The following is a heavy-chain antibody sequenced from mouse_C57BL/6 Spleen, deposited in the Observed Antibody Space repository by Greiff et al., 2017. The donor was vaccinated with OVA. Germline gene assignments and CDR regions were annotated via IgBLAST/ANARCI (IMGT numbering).Heavy chain of an antibody. J-gene: IGHJ4*01. D-gene: IGHD2-1*01. V-gene: IGHV8-12*01. CDR3: ARSGGYGNYEDYAMDY. CDR1: GFSLSTSGMG. Sequence: QVTLKVSGPGILQSSQTLSLTCSFSGFSLSTSGMGVSWIRQPSGKGLEWLAHIYWDDDKRYNPSLKSRLTISKDTSRNQVFLKITSVDTADTATYDCARSGGYGNYEDYAMDYWGQGTSVTVSS. CDR2: IYWDDDK.